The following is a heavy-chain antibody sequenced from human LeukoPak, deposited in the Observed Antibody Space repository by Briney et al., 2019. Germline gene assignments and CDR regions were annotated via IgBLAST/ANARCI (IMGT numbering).Heavy chain of an antibody. D-gene: IGHD6-19*01. V-gene: IGHV3-20*04. CDR3: ARDRIAVAGTLFGYYYYMDV. CDR1: GFTFSSYG. J-gene: IGHJ6*03. CDR2: INWNGGST. Sequence: GGSLRLSCAASGFTFSSYGMHWVRQAPGKGLEWVSGINWNGGSTGYAYSVKGRFTISRDNAKNSLYLQMNSLRAEDTALYYCARDRIAVAGTLFGYYYYMDVWGKGTTVTISS.